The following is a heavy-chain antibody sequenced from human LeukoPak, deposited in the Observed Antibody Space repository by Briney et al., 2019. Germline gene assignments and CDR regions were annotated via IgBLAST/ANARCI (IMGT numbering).Heavy chain of an antibody. CDR1: GYTFTGQYY. Sequence: ASVEVSCKASGYTFTGQYYIHWVRQAPGQGLEWMGWINPKSGDTNYAQKFQGRVTMARDTSISTAYMELTRLRYDDTVVYYCAREDIYTSLSLDYWGQGTLVTVSS. J-gene: IGHJ4*02. CDR3: AREDIYTSLSLDY. V-gene: IGHV1-2*02. CDR2: INPKSGDT. D-gene: IGHD2-2*02.